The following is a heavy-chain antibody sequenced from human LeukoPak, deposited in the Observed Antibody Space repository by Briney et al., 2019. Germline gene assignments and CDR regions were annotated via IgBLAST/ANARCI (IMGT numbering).Heavy chain of an antibody. V-gene: IGHV1-2*02. J-gene: IGHJ4*02. CDR2: INPNSGGT. D-gene: IGHD3-3*01. Sequence: ASVKVSCKASGYTFTKYYIHWVRQAPGQGLEWMGWINPNSGGTNYAQKFQGRVTMTRDTSVSTAYMELRSLRSDDTAVYYCARRGRGVASGYDYWGQGTLVTVSS. CDR1: GYTFTKYY. CDR3: ARRGRGVASGYDY.